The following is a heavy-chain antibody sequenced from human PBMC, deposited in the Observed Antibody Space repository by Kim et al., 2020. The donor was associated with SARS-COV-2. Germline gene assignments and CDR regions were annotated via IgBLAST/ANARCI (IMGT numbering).Heavy chain of an antibody. D-gene: IGHD6-6*01. Sequence: GGSLRLSCAASGFTFSSYSMNWVRQAPGKGLEWVSSISSSSSYIYYADSVKGRFTISRDNAKNSLYLQTNSLRAEDTAVYYCARDSSSSVYYYYYYMDVWGKGTTVTVSS. CDR1: GFTFSSYS. CDR3: ARDSSSSVYYYYYYMDV. J-gene: IGHJ6*03. CDR2: ISSSSSYI. V-gene: IGHV3-21*01.